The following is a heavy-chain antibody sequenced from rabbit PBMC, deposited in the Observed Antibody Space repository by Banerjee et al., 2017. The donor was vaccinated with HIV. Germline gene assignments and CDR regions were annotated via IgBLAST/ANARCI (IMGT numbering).Heavy chain of an antibody. V-gene: IGHV1S7*01. CDR3: VRGASSSGYYSL. J-gene: IGHJ4*01. CDR1: GFTLSSYY. Sequence: HLKESGGGLVQPGGSLKLSCKASGFTLSSYYMNWVRQAPGKGLEWIGYIDPVFGATYYATWVNGRFTISSQNAQNTLYLQLNSLTAADTATYFCVRGASSSGYYSLWGPGTLVTVS. D-gene: IGHD1-1*01. CDR2: IDPVFGAT.